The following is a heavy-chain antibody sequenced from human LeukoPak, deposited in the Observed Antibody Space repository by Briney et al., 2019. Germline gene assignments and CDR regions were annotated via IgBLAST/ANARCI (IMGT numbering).Heavy chain of an antibody. CDR3: AKGYSSSSELDY. V-gene: IGHV3-9*01. Sequence: GGSLRLSCAASGFTFDDYAMHWVRQAPGKGLEWVSGISWNSGNIGYADSVKGRFTISRDNAKNSLYLQMNSLRAEDTALYYCAKGYSSSSELDYWGQGTLVTVSS. CDR2: ISWNSGNI. D-gene: IGHD6-6*01. CDR1: GFTFDDYA. J-gene: IGHJ4*02.